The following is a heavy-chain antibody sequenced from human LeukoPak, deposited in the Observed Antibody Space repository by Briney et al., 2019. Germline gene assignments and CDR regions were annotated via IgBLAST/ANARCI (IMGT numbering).Heavy chain of an antibody. CDR1: SDSLSSSSYY. CDR3: ARSDGYGLVGI. V-gene: IGHV4-39*07. D-gene: IGHD3-10*01. J-gene: IGHJ3*02. CDR2: IYSSGST. Sequence: SETLSLTCTVSSDSLSSSSYYWGWIRQPPGKTLGWIGSIYSSGSTYYNPSLKSRVIIIIDTPKNHFSLTLSSVTAADTAVYYCARSDGYGLVGIWGQGTMVTVSS.